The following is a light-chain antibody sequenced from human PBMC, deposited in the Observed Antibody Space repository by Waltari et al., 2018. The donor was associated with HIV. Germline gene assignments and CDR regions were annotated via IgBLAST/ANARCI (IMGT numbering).Light chain of an antibody. Sequence: QSGLPQPPSASGTPGQRLSISCAGNISTIGSHFVFCYRQIPGAAPTLLVYRNNQRPAGVGDRFSGSRSGASASLVISGLRVEDEADYYCASWDDGLRGHVFGSGTTVSV. CDR3: ASWDDGLRGHV. CDR2: RNN. J-gene: IGLJ1*01. CDR1: ISTIGSHF. V-gene: IGLV1-47*01.